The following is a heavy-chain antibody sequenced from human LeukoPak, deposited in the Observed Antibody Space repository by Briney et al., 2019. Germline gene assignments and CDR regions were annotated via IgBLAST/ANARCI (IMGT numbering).Heavy chain of an antibody. Sequence: GRSLRLSCAASGFTFSSYAMHWVRQAPGKGLEWVAVISYDGSNKYYADSVKGRFTISRDNSKNTLYLQMNSLRAEDTAVYYCTGGSYFLSWFDPWGQGTLVTVSS. CDR3: TGGSYFLSWFDP. V-gene: IGHV3-30-3*01. CDR2: ISYDGSNK. D-gene: IGHD1-26*01. CDR1: GFTFSSYA. J-gene: IGHJ5*02.